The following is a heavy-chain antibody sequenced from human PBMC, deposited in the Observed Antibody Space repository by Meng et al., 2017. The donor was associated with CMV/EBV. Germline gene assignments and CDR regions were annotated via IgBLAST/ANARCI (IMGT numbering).Heavy chain of an antibody. CDR2: IVPIFGTT. V-gene: IGHV1-69*05. CDR1: AGTFSSYA. D-gene: IGHD6-19*01. CDR3: ARSSQWLLPNLDH. Sequence: SVQVSCKTSAGTFSSYAFIWVRQAPGQGLEWMAGIVPIFGTTDYAQKFQGRVTLTTDESTSTAYMELSSLTSEDTAVYYCARSSQWLLPNLDHWGQGTLVTVSS. J-gene: IGHJ4*02.